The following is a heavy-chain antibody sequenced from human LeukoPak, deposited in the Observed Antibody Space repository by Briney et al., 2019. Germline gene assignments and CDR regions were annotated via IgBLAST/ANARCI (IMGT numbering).Heavy chain of an antibody. Sequence: SVKVSCKASGGTFSSYAISWVRQAPGQGLEWMGGIIPIFGTANYAQKFQGRVTITTDESTSTAYMELSSLRSEDTAVYYCARGYSLTPDYYYYMDVWGKGTTVTVSS. D-gene: IGHD2-21*01. CDR1: GGTFSSYA. CDR2: IIPIFGTA. CDR3: ARGYSLTPDYYYYMDV. J-gene: IGHJ6*03. V-gene: IGHV1-69*05.